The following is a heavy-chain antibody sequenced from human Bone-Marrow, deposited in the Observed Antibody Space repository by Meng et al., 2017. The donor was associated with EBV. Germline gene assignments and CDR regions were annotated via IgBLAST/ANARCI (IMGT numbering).Heavy chain of an antibody. V-gene: IGHV4-39*07. CDR2: INYSGST. CDR1: GGSISSSSYY. D-gene: IGHD2-15*01. CDR3: AREDNASFDP. Sequence: QLQRQEAGPGLVKPSETLSLTCTVSGGSISSSSYYWGWIRQPPGKGLEWIGSINYSGSTFYNPSLKTRVTISVDTSKNQFSLRLSSVTAADTALYYCAREDNASFDPWGQGTLVTVSS. J-gene: IGHJ5*02.